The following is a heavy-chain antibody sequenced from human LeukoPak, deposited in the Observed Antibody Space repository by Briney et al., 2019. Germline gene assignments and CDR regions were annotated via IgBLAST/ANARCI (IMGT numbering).Heavy chain of an antibody. CDR2: ISSSSSYI. CDR3: ARSYYHDSSGYLCPFDY. D-gene: IGHD3-22*01. Sequence: GGSLRLSCAASGFTFSSYSMNWVRQAPGKGLEWVSSISSSSSYIYYADSVKGRFTISRDNAKNSLYLQMNSLRAEDTAVYYCARSYYHDSSGYLCPFDYWGQGTLVTVSS. CDR1: GFTFSSYS. J-gene: IGHJ4*02. V-gene: IGHV3-21*01.